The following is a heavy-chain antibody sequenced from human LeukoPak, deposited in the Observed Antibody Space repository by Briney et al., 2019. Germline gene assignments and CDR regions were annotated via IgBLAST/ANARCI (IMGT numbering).Heavy chain of an antibody. D-gene: IGHD3-22*01. J-gene: IGHJ3*02. Sequence: SETLSLTCTVSGGSISSYYWSWIRQPAGKGLEWIGRIYTSGSTNYNPSPKSRVTMSVDTSKNQFSLKLSSVTAADTAVYYCAGGKYYYDSSGYLYAFDIWGQGTMVTVSS. CDR3: AGGKYYYDSSGYLYAFDI. V-gene: IGHV4-4*07. CDR2: IYTSGST. CDR1: GGSISSYY.